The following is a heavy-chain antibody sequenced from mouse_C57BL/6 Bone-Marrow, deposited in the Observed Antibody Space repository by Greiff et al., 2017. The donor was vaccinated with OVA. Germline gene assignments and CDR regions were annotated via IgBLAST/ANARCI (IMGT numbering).Heavy chain of an antibody. D-gene: IGHD1-1*01. CDR1: GYSFTGYY. J-gene: IGHJ4*01. CDR2: INPSTGGT. CDR3: ARNYYGSSYAMDY. Sequence: EVQLQQSGPELVKPGASVKISCKASGYSFTGYYMNWVKQSPEKSLEWIGEINPSTGGTTYNQKFKAKATLTVDKSSSTAYMQLKSLTSEDSAVYYCARNYYGSSYAMDYWGLGTSVTVSS. V-gene: IGHV1-42*01.